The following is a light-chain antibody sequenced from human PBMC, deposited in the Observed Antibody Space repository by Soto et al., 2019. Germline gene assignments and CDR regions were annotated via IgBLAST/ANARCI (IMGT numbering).Light chain of an antibody. CDR3: QHYNSYSEA. CDR1: QTISSW. J-gene: IGKJ1*01. V-gene: IGKV1-5*03. CDR2: KAS. Sequence: DSQMTQSPSTLSGSVGDRVTITCRASQTISSWLAWYKQKPGKAPKLLIYKASTLKSGVPSRFSGSGSGKEFTLTISSLQPDDVATYYCQHYNSYSEAFGQGTKVDIK.